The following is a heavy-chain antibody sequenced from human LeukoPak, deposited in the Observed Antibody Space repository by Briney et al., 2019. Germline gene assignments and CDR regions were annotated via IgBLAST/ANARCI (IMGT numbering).Heavy chain of an antibody. CDR2: ISGGNT. CDR3: AKSVYGSGNY. J-gene: IGHJ4*02. V-gene: IGHV3-23*01. Sequence: PGGSLRLSCAASGFTISSYGMSWVRQAPGKGLEWVSSISGGNTYYADSVKGRFTISRDNSKNIVSLQMNSLRAEDTAVYYCAKSVYGSGNYWGQGTLVTVSS. CDR1: GFTISSYG. D-gene: IGHD3-10*01.